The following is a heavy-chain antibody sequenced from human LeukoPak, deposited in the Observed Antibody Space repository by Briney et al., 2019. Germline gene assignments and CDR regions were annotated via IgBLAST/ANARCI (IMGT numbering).Heavy chain of an antibody. CDR3: ARVLGAGYGATNLAY. J-gene: IGHJ4*02. Sequence: GGSLRLSCAASGFTFSNAWMSWVRQAPGKGLEWVGRIKSKTDGGTTDYAAPVKGRFTISRDDSKNTLYLQMNSLRPEDTAVYYCARVLGAGYGATNLAYWGQGTLVTVSS. CDR1: GFTFSNAW. V-gene: IGHV3-15*01. D-gene: IGHD1-26*01. CDR2: IKSKTDGGTT.